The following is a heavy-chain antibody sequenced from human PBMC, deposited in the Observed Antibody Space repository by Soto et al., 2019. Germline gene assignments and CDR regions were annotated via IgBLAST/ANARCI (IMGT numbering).Heavy chain of an antibody. CDR1: DGSISSYDW. V-gene: IGHV4-4*02. CDR3: AKYSELPYEAYLQQ. D-gene: IGHD1-7*01. Sequence: SETLSLPCVVSDGSISSYDWWTWVRQPPGKGLEWIGKMYHSGGADYSPSLKSRVTISADSSKNHFSLRLTGVTAADTAIYYCAKYSELPYEAYLQQWGQGTLVTVSS. CDR2: MYHSGGA. J-gene: IGHJ1*01.